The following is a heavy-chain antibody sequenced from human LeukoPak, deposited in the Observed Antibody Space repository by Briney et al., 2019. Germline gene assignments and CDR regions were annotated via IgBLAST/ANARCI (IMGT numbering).Heavy chain of an antibody. CDR1: GGTFSSYA. CDR3: ASCIVVVHSEYYYYGMDV. V-gene: IGHV1-69*13. J-gene: IGHJ6*02. Sequence: GASVKVSCKASGGTFSSYAISWVRQAPGQGLEWMGGIIPIFGTANYAQKFQGRVTITADESTSTAYMELSSLRSEDTAVYYCASCIVVVHSEYYYYGMDVWGQGTTVTVSS. D-gene: IGHD2-15*01. CDR2: IIPIFGTA.